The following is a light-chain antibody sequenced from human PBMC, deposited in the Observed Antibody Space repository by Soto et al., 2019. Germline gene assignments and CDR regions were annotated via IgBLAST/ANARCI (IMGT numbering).Light chain of an antibody. CDR1: SSNIGSNY. J-gene: IGLJ1*01. CDR2: RNN. Sequence: QSVLTQPPSASGTPGQRVTISCSGSSSNIGSNYVYWYQQLPGTAPKILIYRNNHRPSGVPDRFSGSKSGTSASLAISGLRSEDEADYYCAAWDDSLSGYVFGTGTKLTVL. V-gene: IGLV1-47*01. CDR3: AAWDDSLSGYV.